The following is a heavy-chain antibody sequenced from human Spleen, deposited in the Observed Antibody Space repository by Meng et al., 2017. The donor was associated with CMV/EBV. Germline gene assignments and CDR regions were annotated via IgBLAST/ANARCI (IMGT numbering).Heavy chain of an antibody. D-gene: IGHD2-15*01. CDR3: ARGYCSGGKCFAGAFDY. J-gene: IGHJ4*02. CDR1: FPFNGYW. Sequence: FPFNGYWMGWVRQAPGKGLEWVATINQDGSEKYYVDSVKGRFTISRDDAKTSLYLQMNSLRAEDTAVYYCARGYCSGGKCFAGAFDYWGQGSLVTVSS. CDR2: INQDGSEK. V-gene: IGHV3-7*01.